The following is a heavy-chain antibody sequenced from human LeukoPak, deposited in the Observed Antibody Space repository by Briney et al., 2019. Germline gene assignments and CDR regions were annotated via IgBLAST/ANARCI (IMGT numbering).Heavy chain of an antibody. V-gene: IGHV3-9*01. CDR1: GFTFDDYA. Sequence: GRSLRLSCAASGFTFDDYAIHWVRQAPGKGLEWVSGISWNSGSIGYADSVKGRFTISRDNAKNSLYLQMNSLRAEDTALYYCAKVAGYSYGYFDYWGQGTLVTVSS. CDR3: AKVAGYSYGYFDY. D-gene: IGHD5-18*01. CDR2: ISWNSGSI. J-gene: IGHJ4*02.